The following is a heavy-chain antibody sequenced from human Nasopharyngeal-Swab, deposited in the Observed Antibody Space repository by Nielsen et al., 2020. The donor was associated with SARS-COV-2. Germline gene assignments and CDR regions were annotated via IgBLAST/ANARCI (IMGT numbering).Heavy chain of an antibody. D-gene: IGHD3-10*01. CDR3: ARAGGRGGQGRED. V-gene: IGHV1-46*01. CDR2: INPSGGST. J-gene: IGHJ4*02. Sequence: WVRQAPGQGLEWMGIINPSGGSTSYAQKFQGRVTMTRDTSTSTVYMELSSLRSGDTAVYYCARAGGRGGQGREDWGQGNLGTVSS.